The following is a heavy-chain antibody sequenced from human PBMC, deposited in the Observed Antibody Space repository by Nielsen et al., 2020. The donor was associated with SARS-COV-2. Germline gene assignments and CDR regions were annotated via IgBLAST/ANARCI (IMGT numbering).Heavy chain of an antibody. J-gene: IGHJ6*02. CDR1: GGSISSYY. D-gene: IGHD3-3*01. V-gene: IGHV4-59*01. CDR3: ARGGTIFGVVTRMDV. CDR2: IYYSGST. Sequence: SETLSLTCTLPGGSISSYYWSWIRQHPGKGLEWIGYIYYSGSTNYNPSLKSRVTISVDTSKNQFSLNLSSVTAADTAVYYCARGGTIFGVVTRMDVWGQETTVTFSS.